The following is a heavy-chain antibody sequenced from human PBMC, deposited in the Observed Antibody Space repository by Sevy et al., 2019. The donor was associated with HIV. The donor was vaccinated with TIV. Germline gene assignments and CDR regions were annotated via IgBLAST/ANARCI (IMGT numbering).Heavy chain of an antibody. V-gene: IGHV3-11*06. CDR3: AREGAYCSGGSCYGMSQIDI. Sequence: GGSLRLSCAASGFTFSDYYMSWIRQAPGKGLEWVSYISSSSGYTNYADSVKGRFTISRDNAKNSLYLQMNSLRAEDTAVYYCAREGAYCSGGSCYGMSQIDIWGQGTMVTVSS. CDR1: GFTFSDYY. D-gene: IGHD2-15*01. CDR2: ISSSSGYT. J-gene: IGHJ3*02.